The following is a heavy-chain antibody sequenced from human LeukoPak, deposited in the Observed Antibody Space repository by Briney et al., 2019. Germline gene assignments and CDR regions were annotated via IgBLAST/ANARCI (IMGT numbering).Heavy chain of an antibody. CDR1: GFTFSSYA. D-gene: IGHD2-15*01. CDR3: ARETRAAFDP. Sequence: GGSLRLSCAASGFTFSSYAMHWVRQAPGKGLEWVAVISYDGSNKYYADSVKGRFTISRDNSKNTLYLQMNSLRAEDTAVYYCARETRAAFDPWGQGTLVTVSP. J-gene: IGHJ5*02. CDR2: ISYDGSNK. V-gene: IGHV3-30*04.